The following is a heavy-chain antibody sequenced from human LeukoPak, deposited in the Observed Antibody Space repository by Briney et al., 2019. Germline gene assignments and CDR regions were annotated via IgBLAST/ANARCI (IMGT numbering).Heavy chain of an antibody. CDR1: GGSISSSSYY. V-gene: IGHV4-39*07. D-gene: IGHD6-13*01. CDR2: IYYSGST. J-gene: IGHJ4*02. Sequence: SETLSLTCTVSGGSISSSSYYWGWIRQPPEKGLEWIGSIYYSGSTYYNPSLKSRVTISVDTSKNQFSLKLSSVTAADTAVYYCAREPRTAAGTFDYWGQGTLVTVSS. CDR3: AREPRTAAGTFDY.